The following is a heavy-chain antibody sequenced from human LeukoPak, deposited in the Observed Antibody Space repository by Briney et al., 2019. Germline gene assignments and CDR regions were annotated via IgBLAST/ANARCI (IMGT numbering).Heavy chain of an antibody. CDR2: ISSSSTYR. CDR3: ARDLYTESGRDDY. D-gene: IGHD2-2*02. V-gene: IGHV3-21*01. J-gene: IGHJ4*02. CDR1: GFSFNDYS. Sequence: AGGSLRLSCAASGFSFNDYSMNWVRQAPGKGLEWVSSISSSSTYRYYADSVKGRFTISRDNARNSLYLQMISLRAEDTAVYYCARDLYTESGRDDYWGQGTLVTVSS.